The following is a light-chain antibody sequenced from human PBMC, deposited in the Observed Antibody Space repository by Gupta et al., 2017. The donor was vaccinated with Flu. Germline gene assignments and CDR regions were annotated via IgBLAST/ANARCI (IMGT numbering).Light chain of an antibody. CDR2: GIS. J-gene: IGKJ1*01. CDR1: QSIRNY. Sequence: DIQMTQSPSSLSASVGDRVTITCRASQSIRNYLNWYKQRPGKAPKLLIYGISTLHNGVPSRFSGSGYGTDFTLTITSLQPEDFATYYCQQTSSAPRTFGQGTKVEIK. CDR3: QQTSSAPRT. V-gene: IGKV1-39*01.